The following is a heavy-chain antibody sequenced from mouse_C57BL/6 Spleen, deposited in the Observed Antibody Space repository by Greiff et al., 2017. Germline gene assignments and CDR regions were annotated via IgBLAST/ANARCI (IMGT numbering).Heavy chain of an antibody. J-gene: IGHJ4*01. Sequence: EVQLQESGPSLVRPSQTLSLTCTVTGFSINSDCYWIWIRQLPGNKLEYIGYTFYSGITYYNPSLESRTYITRDTSTNQFSLKLSSVTTEDTATDYCARGEPLYYAMDYWGQGTSVTVSS. V-gene: IGHV3-3*01. CDR2: TFYSGIT. CDR3: ARGEPLYYAMDY. CDR1: GFSINSDCY.